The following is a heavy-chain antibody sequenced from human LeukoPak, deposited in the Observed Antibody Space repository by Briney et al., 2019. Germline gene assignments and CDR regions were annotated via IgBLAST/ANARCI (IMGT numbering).Heavy chain of an antibody. D-gene: IGHD6-6*01. J-gene: IGHJ4*02. Sequence: SETLSLTCAVYGGSFSGYYWSWIRQPPGKGLEWIGEINHSGSTDYNPPLKSRVTTSVDTSKNQFSLKLSSVTAADTAIYYCARGGIADRLAHWGQGTLVTVSS. V-gene: IGHV4-34*01. CDR2: INHSGST. CDR3: ARGGIADRLAH. CDR1: GGSFSGYY.